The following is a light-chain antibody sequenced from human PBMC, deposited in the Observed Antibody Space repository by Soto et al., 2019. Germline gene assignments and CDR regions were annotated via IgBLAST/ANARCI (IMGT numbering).Light chain of an antibody. CDR3: SSYTGGNPSYV. V-gene: IGLV1-40*01. CDR1: SSNIGAGYA. J-gene: IGLJ1*01. CDR2: GNN. Sequence: QSVLTQPPSVSGAPGQRVTISCTGSSSNIGAGYAVHWFQQLPGIAPKLLIFGNNNRPSGVPDRFSGSKSGTSASLAITGLQAEDEGDYYCSSYTGGNPSYVFGTGTKVTVL.